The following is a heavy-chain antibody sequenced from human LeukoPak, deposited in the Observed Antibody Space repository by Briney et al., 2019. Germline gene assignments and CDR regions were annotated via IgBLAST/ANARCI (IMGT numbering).Heavy chain of an antibody. V-gene: IGHV3-48*04. D-gene: IGHD5-18*01. CDR1: GFTFSGYA. J-gene: IGHJ4*02. CDR2: IYSSDTT. Sequence: GGSLRLSCAASGFTFSGYAMNWVRQAPGKGLEWVSHIYSSDTTYADSVKGRFTISRDNAKNSLYLQMNSLRAEDTAVYYCARFGNTAMAAFDYWGQGTLVTVSS. CDR3: ARFGNTAMAAFDY.